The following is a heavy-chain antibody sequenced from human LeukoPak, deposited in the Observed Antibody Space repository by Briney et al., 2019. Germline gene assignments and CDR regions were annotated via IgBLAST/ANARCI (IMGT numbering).Heavy chain of an antibody. CDR2: LSPDGSEK. CDR1: GFRFGSDW. V-gene: IGHV3-7*01. Sequence: PGGSLRLSCAVSGFRFGSDWMSWVRQAPGKGLEWVANLSPDGSEKFYVDSVKGRFTISRDNGKNSLYLQLNSLRADDTAVYYCARYYDPPVGDAFDLWGQGTMVTVSS. J-gene: IGHJ3*01. D-gene: IGHD3-16*01. CDR3: ARYYDPPVGDAFDL.